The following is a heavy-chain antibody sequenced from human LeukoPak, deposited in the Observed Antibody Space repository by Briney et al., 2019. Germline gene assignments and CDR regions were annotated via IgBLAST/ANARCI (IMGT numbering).Heavy chain of an antibody. CDR3: ARRGRGLNY. Sequence: SETLSLTCTVSGGSISSYYWSWIRQPPGKGLEWIGYIYYSGSTNYNPSLKSRVTISVDTPKNQFSLKLSSVTAADTAVYYCARRGRGLNYWGQGTLVTVSS. D-gene: IGHD3-10*01. V-gene: IGHV4-59*08. CDR1: GGSISSYY. J-gene: IGHJ4*02. CDR2: IYYSGST.